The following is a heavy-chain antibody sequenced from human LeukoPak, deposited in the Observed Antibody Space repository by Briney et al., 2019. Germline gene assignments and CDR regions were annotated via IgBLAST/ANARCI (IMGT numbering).Heavy chain of an antibody. J-gene: IGHJ4*02. CDR1: VFTFSSYA. V-gene: IGHV3-30*04. CDR3: AREGLRPYYDFWSGYPYFDY. Sequence: PGGSLRLSCAASVFTFSSYAMHWVRQAPGKGLEWVAVISYDGSNKYYADSVKGRFTISRDNSKNTLYLQMNSLRAEGTAVYYCAREGLRPYYDFWSGYPYFDYWGQGTLVTVSS. CDR2: ISYDGSNK. D-gene: IGHD3-3*01.